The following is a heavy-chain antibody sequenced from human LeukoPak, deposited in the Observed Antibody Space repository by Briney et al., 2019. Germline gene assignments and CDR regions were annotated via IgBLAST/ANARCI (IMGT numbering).Heavy chain of an antibody. CDR2: IYSGGST. CDR1: GFTVSNNY. CDR3: ARATLDN. J-gene: IGHJ4*02. Sequence: GGSLRLSCAASGFTVSNNYISWVRQAPGKGLEWVSVIYSGGSTKYADSVKARFTISRDNSKNTVYLQMNSLTADDTAVYYCARATLDNWGQGTLVTVSS. V-gene: IGHV3-53*01.